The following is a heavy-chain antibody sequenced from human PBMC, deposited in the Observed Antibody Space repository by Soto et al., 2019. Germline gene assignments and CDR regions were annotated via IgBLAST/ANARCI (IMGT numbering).Heavy chain of an antibody. CDR2: IIPIFGTT. CDR1: GGTLSNYA. J-gene: IGHJ4*02. D-gene: IGHD1-26*01. CDR3: ARDTWVGDSYTFDY. Sequence: QGQLVQSGAEVKKPGSSVKVSCKASGGTLSNYAISWVLQSPGQGLEWMGGIIPIFGTTNYAQKFQGKVTITAAESTSTAYMELSSLTSDDTAVYYCARDTWVGDSYTFDYWGQGTLVSVSS. V-gene: IGHV1-69*01.